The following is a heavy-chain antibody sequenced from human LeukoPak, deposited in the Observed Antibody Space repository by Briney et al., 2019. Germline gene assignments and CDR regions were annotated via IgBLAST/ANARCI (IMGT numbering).Heavy chain of an antibody. Sequence: GASVKVSCMASGGTFSSYAISWVRQAPGQGLEWMGRIIPIFGIANYAQKFQGRVTITADKSTSTAYMELSSLRSEDTAVYYCARGMGYSNYYFDYWGQGTLVTVSS. J-gene: IGHJ4*02. V-gene: IGHV1-69*04. CDR2: IIPIFGIA. CDR1: GGTFSSYA. CDR3: ARGMGYSNYYFDY. D-gene: IGHD4-11*01.